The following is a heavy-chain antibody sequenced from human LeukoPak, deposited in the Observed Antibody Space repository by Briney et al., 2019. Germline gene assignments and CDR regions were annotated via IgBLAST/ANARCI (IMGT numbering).Heavy chain of an antibody. CDR1: GFTFGNFA. V-gene: IGHV3-23*01. Sequence: GGSLRLSCGASGFTFGNFAMSWVRQAPGKGLEWVSVISGSGGSTYYAGSVKGRFTISRDNSKNTVSLQMNSLRAEDTAVYYCARHSSSWSDPYYFDYWGQGTLVTVSS. CDR2: ISGSGGST. CDR3: ARHSSSWSDPYYFDY. D-gene: IGHD6-13*01. J-gene: IGHJ4*02.